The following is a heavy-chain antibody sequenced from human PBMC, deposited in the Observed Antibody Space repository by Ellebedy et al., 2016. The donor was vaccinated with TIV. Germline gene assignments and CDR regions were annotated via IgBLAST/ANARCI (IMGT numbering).Heavy chain of an antibody. CDR1: GFLFNTYS. CDR3: ATLALRYSDIEYLDQ. V-gene: IGHV3-30*03. Sequence: GESLKISCVVSGFLFNTYSMEWVRQAPGKGLEWVAVTSYDGTNKYYADSVKGRFTISRDNPTNTLYLQMNSLKPDDTAVYYCATLALRYSDIEYLDQWGQGTLVTVSS. CDR2: TSYDGTNK. J-gene: IGHJ4*02. D-gene: IGHD5-12*01.